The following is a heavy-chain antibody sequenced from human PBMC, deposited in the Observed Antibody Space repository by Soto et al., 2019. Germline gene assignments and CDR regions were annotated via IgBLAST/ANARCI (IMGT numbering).Heavy chain of an antibody. V-gene: IGHV4-34*01. CDR1: GGSFSGYY. CDR3: ARVRTMVRGSNLFYYYYYGMDV. Sequence: PSETLSLTCAVYGGSFSGYYWSWIRQPPGKGLEWIGEINHSGSTNYNPSLKSRVTISVDTSKNQFSLKLSSVTAADTAVYYCARVRTMVRGSNLFYYYYYGMDVWGQGTTVTVSS. D-gene: IGHD3-10*01. CDR2: INHSGST. J-gene: IGHJ6*02.